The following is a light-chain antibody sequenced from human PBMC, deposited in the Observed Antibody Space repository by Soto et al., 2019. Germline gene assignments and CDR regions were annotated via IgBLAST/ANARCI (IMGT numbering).Light chain of an antibody. CDR1: NSNIGSNY. CDR3: ATWDDRLRGVV. CDR2: RNT. J-gene: IGLJ2*01. V-gene: IGLV1-47*01. Sequence: QSVLTQPPSASGTPGQRVTISWSGINSNIGSNYVHWYQQFPGTAPKLLIYRNTQRHSGVPDRFSGSKSGISASLAISGLRSEDAADYFCATWDDRLRGVVFGGGTKVTVL.